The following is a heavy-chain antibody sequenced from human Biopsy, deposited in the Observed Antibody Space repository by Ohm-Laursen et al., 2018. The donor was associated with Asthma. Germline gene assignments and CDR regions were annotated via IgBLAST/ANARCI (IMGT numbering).Heavy chain of an antibody. V-gene: IGHV4-31*03. CDR1: YGSINSGGYY. CDR3: ARAQDYYDSRGYYRSFDY. J-gene: IGHJ4*02. CDR2: IYYSGST. Sequence: SETLSLTCTVSYGSINSGGYYWTWIPQPTGKGLEWIGFIYYSGSTYYNPSIKSRVSISIDTSKNQFSLKLISVTAADTAVYYCARAQDYYDSRGYYRSFDYWGQGTLVTVSS. D-gene: IGHD3-22*01.